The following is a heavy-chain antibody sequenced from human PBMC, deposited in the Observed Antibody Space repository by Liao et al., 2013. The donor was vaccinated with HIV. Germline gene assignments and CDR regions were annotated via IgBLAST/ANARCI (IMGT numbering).Heavy chain of an antibody. V-gene: IGHV4-39*07. J-gene: IGHJ6*03. Sequence: QLQLQESGPGLVKPSETLSLTCTVSGGPISSSSFYWGWIRQPPGKGLQWIGSIYYSGTTHYNPSLKSRVTISIDTSKNQFSLRLSSVTAADTAVYYCARGAPDSRDYYVYSYYYLDVWGKGTTVTVSS. CDR1: GGPISSSSFY. CDR2: IYYSGTT. CDR3: ARGAPDSRDYYVYSYYYLDV. D-gene: IGHD3-22*01.